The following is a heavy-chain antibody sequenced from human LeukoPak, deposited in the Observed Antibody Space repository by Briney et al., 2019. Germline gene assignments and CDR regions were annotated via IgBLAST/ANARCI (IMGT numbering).Heavy chain of an antibody. Sequence: TSETLSLTCTVSGGSISSYYWSWIRQPPGKGLEWIGYTYYSGSTNYNPSLKSRVTISVDTSKNQFSLKLSSVTAADTAVYYCARTGLWFGESTAGFDPWGQGTLVTVSS. D-gene: IGHD3-10*01. CDR3: ARTGLWFGESTAGFDP. CDR1: GGSISSYY. CDR2: TYYSGST. V-gene: IGHV4-59*01. J-gene: IGHJ5*02.